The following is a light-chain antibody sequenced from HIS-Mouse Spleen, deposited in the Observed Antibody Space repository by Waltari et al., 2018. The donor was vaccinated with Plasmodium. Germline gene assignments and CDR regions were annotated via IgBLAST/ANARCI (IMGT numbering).Light chain of an antibody. Sequence: DIVMTQSPDSLAVSLDERATINCKSSQSVLYSSNNKNYLAWYQQKPGQPPKLLIYWASTRESVVPDRFSGSGSGTDFTLTISSLQAEDVAVYYCQQYYSTPWTFGQGTKVEIK. CDR2: WAS. V-gene: IGKV4-1*01. CDR1: QSVLYSSNNKNY. J-gene: IGKJ1*01. CDR3: QQYYSTPWT.